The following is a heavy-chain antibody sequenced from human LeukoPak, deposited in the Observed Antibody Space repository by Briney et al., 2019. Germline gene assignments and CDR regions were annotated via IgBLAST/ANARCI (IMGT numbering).Heavy chain of an antibody. V-gene: IGHV4-59*08. CDR1: GGSISSYY. CDR2: IYYGGST. Sequence: SETLSLTCTVSGGSISSYYWSWIRQPPGKGLEWIGYIYYGGSTNYNPSLKSRVTISVDTSKNQFSLKLSSGTAADTAVYYCASQRDGHDYWGQGTLVTVSS. D-gene: IGHD5-24*01. J-gene: IGHJ4*02. CDR3: ASQRDGHDY.